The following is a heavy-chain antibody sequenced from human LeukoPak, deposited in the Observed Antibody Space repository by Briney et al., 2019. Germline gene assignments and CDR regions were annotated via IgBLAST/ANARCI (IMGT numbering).Heavy chain of an antibody. Sequence: SETLSLTCAVYGGSFSGYYWSWIRQPPGKGLEWIGEINHSGSTNYNPSLKSRVTISVDTSKNQFSLKLSSVTAADTAVYYCARGPFVLNWFDPWGQGTLVTVSS. V-gene: IGHV4-34*01. J-gene: IGHJ5*02. D-gene: IGHD2-8*01. CDR1: GGSFSGYY. CDR3: ARGPFVLNWFDP. CDR2: INHSGST.